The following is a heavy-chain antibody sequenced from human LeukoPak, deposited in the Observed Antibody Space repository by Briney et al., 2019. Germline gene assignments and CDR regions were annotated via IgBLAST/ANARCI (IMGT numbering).Heavy chain of an antibody. V-gene: IGHV4-59*01. J-gene: IGHJ4*02. CDR2: IYYSGST. Sequence: SETLSLTCTVSGGSISSYYWSWIRQPPGKGLEWIGYIYYSGSTNYNPSLKSRVTISVDTSKDQFSLKLSSVTAADTAVYYCARGYSSGWYNYWGQGTLVTVSS. D-gene: IGHD6-19*01. CDR3: ARGYSSGWYNY. CDR1: GGSISSYY.